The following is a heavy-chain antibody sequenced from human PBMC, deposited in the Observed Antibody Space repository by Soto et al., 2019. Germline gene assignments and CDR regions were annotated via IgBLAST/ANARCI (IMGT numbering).Heavy chain of an antibody. J-gene: IGHJ4*02. V-gene: IGHV3-9*01. Sequence: TGGSLRLSCAASGFTFDDYAMHWVRQAPGKCLAWVSGISWNSGTIGYADSVKGRFTISRDNAKNSLYLQMNNLRAEDTALYYCAKGGVLVAAAIVYWGQGTLVTVSS. CDR2: ISWNSGTI. CDR3: AKGGVLVAAAIVY. D-gene: IGHD2-2*01. CDR1: GFTFDDYA.